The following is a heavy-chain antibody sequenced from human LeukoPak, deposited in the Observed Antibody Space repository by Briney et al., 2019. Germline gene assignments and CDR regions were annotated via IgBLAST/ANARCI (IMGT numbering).Heavy chain of an antibody. CDR1: GGSFSGYY. Sequence: PSETLSLTCAVYGGSFSGYYWSWIRQPPGKGLEWIGEINHSGSTNYNPSLKSRVTISVDTSKNQFSLKLSSVTAADTAVYYCAYNHSSGYGTFDYWGQGTLVTVSS. J-gene: IGHJ4*02. V-gene: IGHV4-34*01. CDR3: AYNHSSGYGTFDY. D-gene: IGHD3-22*01. CDR2: INHSGST.